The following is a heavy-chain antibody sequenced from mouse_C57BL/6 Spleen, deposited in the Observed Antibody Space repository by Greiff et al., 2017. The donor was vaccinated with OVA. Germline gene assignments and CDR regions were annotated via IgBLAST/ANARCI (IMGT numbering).Heavy chain of an antibody. CDR2: VAPANGDT. CDR3: TTSGYGSFLYYFDY. CDR1: GFNIKDDY. Sequence: VQLQQSGAELVRPGASVKLSCTASGFNIKDDYMHWVKQRPEQGLEWIGWVAPANGDTEYASKFQGKATITADTSSNTAYLQLSSLTSEDTAVYYCTTSGYGSFLYYFDYWGQGTTLTVSS. V-gene: IGHV14-4*01. D-gene: IGHD1-1*01. J-gene: IGHJ2*01.